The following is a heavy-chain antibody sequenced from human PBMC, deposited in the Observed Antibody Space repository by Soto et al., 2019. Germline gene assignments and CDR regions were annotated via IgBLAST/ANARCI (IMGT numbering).Heavy chain of an antibody. Sequence: EVQLVESGGGLIQPGGSLKLSCAASGFTVGNNYMSWVHQAPGKGLEWVSLIYSTGTTNYAASVKGRFTVSRDNAKKTLYLQMTSLRAEDTAVYYCTKDGRGSGSHYNSFGYWGQGTLVTVSS. CDR2: IYSTGTT. D-gene: IGHD3-10*01. J-gene: IGHJ4*02. CDR3: TKDGRGSGSHYNSFGY. CDR1: GFTVGNNY. V-gene: IGHV3-53*01.